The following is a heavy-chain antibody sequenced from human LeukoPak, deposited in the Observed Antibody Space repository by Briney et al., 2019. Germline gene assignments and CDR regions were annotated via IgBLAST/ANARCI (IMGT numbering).Heavy chain of an antibody. Sequence: ASVTVSCKASGYTFTSYDINWVRQATGQGLEWMGWMNPNSGNTGYAQKFQGRVTMTRNTSISTAYMELSSLRSEDTAVYYCARGPYSGYGFDYWGQGTLVTVSS. J-gene: IGHJ4*02. V-gene: IGHV1-8*01. CDR2: MNPNSGNT. CDR1: GYTFTSYD. D-gene: IGHD5-12*01. CDR3: ARGPYSGYGFDY.